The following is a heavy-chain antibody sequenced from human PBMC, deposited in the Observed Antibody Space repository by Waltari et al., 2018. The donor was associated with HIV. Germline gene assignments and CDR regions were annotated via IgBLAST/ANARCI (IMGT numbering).Heavy chain of an antibody. CDR1: GFTFSSYG. D-gene: IGHD3-10*01. J-gene: IGHJ6*02. V-gene: IGHV3-33*01. CDR3: ARRGVLTYYYTMDV. CDR2: IWYDGSNK. Sequence: QVQLVESGGGVVQPGRSLRLSCAASGFTFSSYGMHWVRQAPGKGLEWVACIWYDGSNKYYADSVKGRFSISRDNSKNTLYLQMNSLRAEDTAVYFCARRGVLTYYYTMDVWGQGTTVTVSS.